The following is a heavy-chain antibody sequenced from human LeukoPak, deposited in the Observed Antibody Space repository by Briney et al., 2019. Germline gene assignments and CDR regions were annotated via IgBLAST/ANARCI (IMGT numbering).Heavy chain of an antibody. J-gene: IGHJ4*02. Sequence: PGGSLRLSCAASGFTVSSSYMSWVRQAPGKGLEWVSVIYSGGSTYYADSVKGRFTISRDNSKNTLYLQMNSLRAEDTAVYYCARENTMSLFDYWGQGTLVTVSS. V-gene: IGHV3-53*01. CDR3: ARENTMSLFDY. CDR2: IYSGGST. D-gene: IGHD3-10*02. CDR1: GFTVSSSY.